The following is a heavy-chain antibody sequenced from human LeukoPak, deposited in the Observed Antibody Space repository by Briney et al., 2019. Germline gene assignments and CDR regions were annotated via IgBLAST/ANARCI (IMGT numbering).Heavy chain of an antibody. CDR3: ARVSDYSNYFDF. CDR1: GFTFSSYA. V-gene: IGHV3-30*14. CDR2: ISYDGSSK. Sequence: QPGTSLRLSCTASGFTFSSYAMHWVRQAPGKGLEWVAVISYDGSSKYYKDSVNGRFSISRDNSTYTQYFHLCTLRAEETAVYYCARVSDYSNYFDFWGQGTLVTVSS. J-gene: IGHJ4*02. D-gene: IGHD4-11*01.